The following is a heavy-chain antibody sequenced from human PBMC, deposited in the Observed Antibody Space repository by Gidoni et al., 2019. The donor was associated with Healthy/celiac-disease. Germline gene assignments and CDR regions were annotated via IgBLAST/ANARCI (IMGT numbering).Heavy chain of an antibody. J-gene: IGHJ4*02. V-gene: IGHV1-3*01. CDR3: ARERRGGTSDY. D-gene: IGHD3-16*01. CDR2: INAGNGNT. Sequence: QAPGQRLEWMGWINAGNGNTKYSQKFQGRVTITRDTSASTAYMELSSLRSEDTAVYYCARERRGGTSDYWGQGTLVTASS.